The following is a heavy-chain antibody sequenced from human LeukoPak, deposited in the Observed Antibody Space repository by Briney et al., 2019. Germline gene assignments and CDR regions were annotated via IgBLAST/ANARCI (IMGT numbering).Heavy chain of an antibody. CDR2: IYSGGST. V-gene: IGHV3-66*02. CDR1: GFTVSSNY. J-gene: IGHJ6*03. CDR3: ARGPPQIVVVSEGYYMDV. D-gene: IGHD3-22*01. Sequence: PGGSLRLSCAASGFTVSSNYMSWVRQAPGKGLEWVSVIYSGGSTYYADSVKGRFTISRDNSKNTLYLQMNSLRAEDTAVYYCARGPPQIVVVSEGYYMDVWGKGTTVTVSS.